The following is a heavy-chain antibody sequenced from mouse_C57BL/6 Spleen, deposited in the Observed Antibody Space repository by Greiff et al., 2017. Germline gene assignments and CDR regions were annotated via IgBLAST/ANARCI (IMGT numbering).Heavy chain of an antibody. V-gene: IGHV1-50*01. CDR1: GYTFTSYW. CDR3: ARGTGYFDY. Sequence: QVQLQQPGAELVKPGASVKLSCKASGYTFTSYWMQWVKQRPGQGLEWIGEIDPSDGYTNYNQKFKGKATLTIDTSSSPAYMQLGSLTSEDSAVYYCARGTGYFDYWGQGTTLTVSS. J-gene: IGHJ2*01. CDR2: IDPSDGYT. D-gene: IGHD3-3*01.